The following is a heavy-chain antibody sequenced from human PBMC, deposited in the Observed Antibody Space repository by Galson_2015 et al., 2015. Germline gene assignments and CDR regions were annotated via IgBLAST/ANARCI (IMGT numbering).Heavy chain of an antibody. D-gene: IGHD2-21*01. V-gene: IGHV1-46*01. J-gene: IGHJ2*01. CDR3: ARARGGDPNGYFDL. CDR2: INPSGGST. Sequence: SVKVSCKASGYIFTSYFMHWVRQAPGQGLEWMGIINPSGGSTSYAQKFQGRVTMTRDTSTSTIYMELSSLRSEDTAVYYCARARGGDPNGYFDLGGRGSLVTVSS. CDR1: GYIFTSYF.